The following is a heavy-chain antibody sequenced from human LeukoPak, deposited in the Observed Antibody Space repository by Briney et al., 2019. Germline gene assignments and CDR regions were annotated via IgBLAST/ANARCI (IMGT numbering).Heavy chain of an antibody. CDR1: GYTFTGYY. V-gene: IGHV1-2*02. CDR2: INPNSGGT. CDR3: AREWYSSGHKAPEYFQH. Sequence: ASVKVSCKASGYTFTGYYMHWVRQAPGQGLEWMGWINPNSGGTNYTQKFQGRVTMTRDTSISTAYMELSSLRSEDTAVYYCAREWYSSGHKAPEYFQHWGQGTLVTVSS. D-gene: IGHD6-19*01. J-gene: IGHJ1*01.